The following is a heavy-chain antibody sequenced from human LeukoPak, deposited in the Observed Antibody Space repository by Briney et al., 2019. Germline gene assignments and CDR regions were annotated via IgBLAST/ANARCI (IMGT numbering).Heavy chain of an antibody. CDR3: AGSSTSLGAFDI. CDR2: ISAYNGNT. CDR1: GGTFSSYA. J-gene: IGHJ3*02. D-gene: IGHD2-2*01. Sequence: ASVKVSCKASGGTFSSYAISWVRQAPGQGLEWMGWISAYNGNTNYAQKLQGRVTMTTDTSTSTAYMELRSLRSDDTAVYYCAGSSTSLGAFDIWGQGTMVTVSS. V-gene: IGHV1-18*01.